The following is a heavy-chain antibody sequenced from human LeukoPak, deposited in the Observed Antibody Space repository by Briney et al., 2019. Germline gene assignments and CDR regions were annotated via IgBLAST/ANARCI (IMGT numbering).Heavy chain of an antibody. CDR2: IYYSGST. CDR1: GSSISSYY. J-gene: IGHJ4*02. V-gene: IGHV4-59*08. D-gene: IGHD1-26*01. CDR3: ARSSLMVGATLFDY. Sequence: SETLSLTCTVSGSSISSYYWSWIRQPPGKGLEWIGYIYYSGSTNYCPSLKSRVSISLDTSKNQFSLKLSSVTAADTAVYYCARSSLMVGATLFDYWGQGTLVTVSS.